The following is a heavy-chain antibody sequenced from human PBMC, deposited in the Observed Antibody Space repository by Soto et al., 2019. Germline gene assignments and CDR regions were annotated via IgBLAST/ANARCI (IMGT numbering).Heavy chain of an antibody. CDR2: IIPIFGTA. CDR1: GGTFSSYA. J-gene: IGHJ5*02. V-gene: IGHV1-69*01. Sequence: QVQLVQSGAEVKKPGSSVKVSCKASGGTFSSYAISWVRQAPGQGLEWMGGIIPIFGTANYAQKFQGRVTINADASTSTAYMELSSLRSEDTAVYYCARDRPVYSSPWSWFDPWGQGTLVTVSS. D-gene: IGHD6-13*01. CDR3: ARDRPVYSSPWSWFDP.